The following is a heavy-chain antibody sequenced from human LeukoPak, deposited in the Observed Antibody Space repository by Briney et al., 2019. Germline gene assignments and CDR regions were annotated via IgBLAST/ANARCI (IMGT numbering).Heavy chain of an antibody. V-gene: IGHV1-69*06. Sequence: ASVRVSCKASGGTFSSYAISWVRQAPGQGLEWMGGIIPIFGTANYAQKFQGRVTITADKSTSTAYMELSSLRSEDTAVYYCARVGGNSYDSSGYYSHLNAFDIWGQGTMVTVSS. CDR3: ARVGGNSYDSSGYYSHLNAFDI. CDR2: IIPIFGTA. D-gene: IGHD3-22*01. J-gene: IGHJ3*02. CDR1: GGTFSSYA.